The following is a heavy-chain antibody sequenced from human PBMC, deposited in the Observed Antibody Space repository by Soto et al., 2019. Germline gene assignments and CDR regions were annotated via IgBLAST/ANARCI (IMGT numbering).Heavy chain of an antibody. CDR1: GFTFSSYA. V-gene: IGHV3-30-3*01. CDR2: ISYDGSNK. D-gene: IGHD6-19*01. CDR3: ARARQWLVRGAFDI. J-gene: IGHJ3*02. Sequence: GGSLRLSCAASGFTFSSYAMHWVRQAPGKGLEWVAVISYDGSNKYYADSVKGRFTISRDNSKNTLYLQMNSLRAEDTAVYYCARARQWLVRGAFDIWGQGTMVTVSS.